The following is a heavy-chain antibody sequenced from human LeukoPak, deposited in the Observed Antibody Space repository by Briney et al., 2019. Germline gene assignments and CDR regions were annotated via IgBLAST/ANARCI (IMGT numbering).Heavy chain of an antibody. V-gene: IGHV4-59*01. CDR2: IYYSGST. CDR3: ARLYYGSGTGWFDP. CDR1: GGSISSYY. D-gene: IGHD3-10*01. J-gene: IGHJ5*02. Sequence: PSETLSLTCTVSGGSISSYYWSWIREPPGKGLEWIGYIYYSGSTNYIPSLKSRVTISVDTSKNQFSLKLSSVTAADTAVYYCARLYYGSGTGWFDPWGQGTLVTVSS.